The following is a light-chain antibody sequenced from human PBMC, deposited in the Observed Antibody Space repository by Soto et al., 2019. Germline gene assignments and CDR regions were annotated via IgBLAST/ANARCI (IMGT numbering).Light chain of an antibody. Sequence: EIVMKQSPATLSVSPGEGTTLSCRASQSVRTKLAWYQQKAGQAPRLLIYGASTRATGVPDRFSGSGSGADFTLTISRLEPEDFAVYYCQQYDSSPLTFGGGTKVDIK. V-gene: IGKV3-15*01. CDR1: QSVRTK. J-gene: IGKJ4*01. CDR2: GAS. CDR3: QQYDSSPLT.